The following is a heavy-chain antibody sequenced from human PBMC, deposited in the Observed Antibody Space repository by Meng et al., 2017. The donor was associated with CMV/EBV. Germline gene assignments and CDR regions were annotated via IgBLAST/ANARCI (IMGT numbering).Heavy chain of an antibody. D-gene: IGHD2-2*01. Sequence: GGSLRLSCAASGFTFSGSAMHWVRQASGKGLEWVGRIRSKANSYATAYATSVKVRFTISRDNSKNTLYLQMNSLRAEDTAVYYCARDRLYCSSTSCYFQHWGQGTLVTVSS. CDR3: ARDRLYCSSTSCYFQH. V-gene: IGHV3-73*01. CDR1: GFTFSGSA. J-gene: IGHJ1*01. CDR2: IRSKANSYAT.